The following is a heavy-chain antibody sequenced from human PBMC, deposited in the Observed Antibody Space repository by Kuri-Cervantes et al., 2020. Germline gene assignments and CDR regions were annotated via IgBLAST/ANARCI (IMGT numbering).Heavy chain of an antibody. CDR2: ISYDGKHK. J-gene: IGHJ6*02. Sequence: GGSLRLSCAASGFTFSSYGMHWVRQVPGKGLEWVAVISYDGKHKYYGDSMKGRVIISRDNAKNSLYLQMNSLRVEDTAVYYCARGFDGFYGMDLWGQGTTVTVSS. V-gene: IGHV3-33*05. D-gene: IGHD3-10*01. CDR1: GFTFSSYG. CDR3: ARGFDGFYGMDL.